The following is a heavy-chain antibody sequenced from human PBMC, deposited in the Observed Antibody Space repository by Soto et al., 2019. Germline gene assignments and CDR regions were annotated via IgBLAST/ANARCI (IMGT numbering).Heavy chain of an antibody. J-gene: IGHJ6*02. V-gene: IGHV1-69*06. CDR1: GGTFTSYT. CDR2: IIPIFATT. Sequence: QVQLVQSGAEVKKPGSSVKVSCKASGGTFTSYTITWVRQAPGQGLEWMGGIIPIFATTNYAQKFQGRVTITAATSTSTAYMELSSLRSEYTAVYYCARLRNQLVRYYGMDVWGQGTTVTVSS. CDR3: ARLRNQLVRYYGMDV. D-gene: IGHD6-6*01.